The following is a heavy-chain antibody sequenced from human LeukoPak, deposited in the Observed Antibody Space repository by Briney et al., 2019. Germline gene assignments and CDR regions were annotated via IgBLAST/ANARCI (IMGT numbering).Heavy chain of an antibody. V-gene: IGHV3-23*01. CDR1: GFTFSSYA. J-gene: IGHJ3*02. CDR3: AKVLTRYGGDCCHDSFDI. CDR2: ISGSGGST. Sequence: GGSLRLPCAASGFTFSSYAMSWVRQAPGKGLEWVSAISGSGGSTYYADSVKGRFTISRDNAKNTLYLQMNSLRAEDTAVYYCAKVLTRYGGDCCHDSFDIWGQGTMVTVS. D-gene: IGHD2-21*02.